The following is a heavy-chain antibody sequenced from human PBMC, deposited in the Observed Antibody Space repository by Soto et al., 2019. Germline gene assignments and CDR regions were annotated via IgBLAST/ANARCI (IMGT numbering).Heavy chain of an antibody. CDR2: IYYSGST. D-gene: IGHD6-19*01. V-gene: IGHV4-39*01. CDR3: ARQKGIAVAGTTDYYYYGMDV. Sequence: SETLSLTCTVSGGSISSSSYYWGWIRQPPGKGLEWIGSIYYSGSTYYNPSLKSRVTISVDTSKNQFSLKLSSVTAADTAVYYCARQKGIAVAGTTDYYYYGMDVWGQGTTVTVSS. J-gene: IGHJ6*02. CDR1: GGSISSSSYY.